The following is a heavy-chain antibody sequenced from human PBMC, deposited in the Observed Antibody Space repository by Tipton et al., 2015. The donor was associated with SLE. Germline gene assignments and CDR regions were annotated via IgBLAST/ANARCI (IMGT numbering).Heavy chain of an antibody. V-gene: IGHV3-23*01. CDR2: ISGSGGST. CDR3: ARDLPLVDTADD. Sequence: SLRLSCAASGFTFSSYAMSWVRQAPGKGLEWVSAISGSGGSTYYADSVKGRFTISRDNSKNTLYLQMNSLRAEDTAVYYCARDLPLVDTADDWGQGTLVTVSS. D-gene: IGHD5-18*01. J-gene: IGHJ4*02. CDR1: GFTFSSYA.